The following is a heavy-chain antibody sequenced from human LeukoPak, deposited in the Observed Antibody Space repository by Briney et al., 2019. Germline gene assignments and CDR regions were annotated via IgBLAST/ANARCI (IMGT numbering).Heavy chain of an antibody. CDR3: AKDYYDSSGSDYYYYMDV. CDR2: IRYDGSNK. V-gene: IGHV3-30*02. J-gene: IGHJ6*03. CDR1: GFTFSSYG. Sequence: PGGSLRLSCAASGFTFSSYGMHWVRQAPGKGLEWVAFIRYDGSNKYYADSVKGRFTISRDNSKNTLYLQMNSLRAEDTAVYYCAKDYYDSSGSDYYYYMDVWGKGTTVTISS. D-gene: IGHD3-22*01.